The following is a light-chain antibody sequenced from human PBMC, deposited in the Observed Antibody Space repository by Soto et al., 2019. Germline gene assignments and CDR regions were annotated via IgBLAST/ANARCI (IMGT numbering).Light chain of an antibody. CDR2: WAS. Sequence: DIVMTQSPDSLTVSLGERATINCKSSQNLLYSSDNKNYFAWYQQKPGQPPKLLIYWASTRESGVPDRFSGSGSGTDFPLTISSLQADELAVYYCHQSYSTPQTFGQGTKVEIK. CDR1: QNLLYSSDNKNY. V-gene: IGKV4-1*01. J-gene: IGKJ1*01. CDR3: HQSYSTPQT.